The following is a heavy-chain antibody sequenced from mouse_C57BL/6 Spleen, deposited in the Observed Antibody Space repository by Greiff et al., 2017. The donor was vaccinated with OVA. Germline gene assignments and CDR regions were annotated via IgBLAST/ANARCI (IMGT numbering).Heavy chain of an antibody. CDR1: GFTFSSYA. CDR3: ARDGVTTHYYFDY. D-gene: IGHD2-2*01. J-gene: IGHJ2*01. V-gene: IGHV5-4*01. CDR2: ISDGGSYT. Sequence: EVMLVESGGGLVKPGGSLKLSCAASGFTFSSYAMSWVRQTPEKRLEWVATISDGGSYTYYPDNVKGRFTISRDNAKNNLYLQMSHLKSEDTAMYYCARDGVTTHYYFDYWGQGTTLTVSS.